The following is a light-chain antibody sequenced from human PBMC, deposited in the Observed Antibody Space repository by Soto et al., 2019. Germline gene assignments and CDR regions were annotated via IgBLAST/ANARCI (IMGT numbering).Light chain of an antibody. J-gene: IGKJ1*01. Sequence: EKLMKNSVSALSVNPGERATLYCKASQSVNNNLAWYQQKPGQARRLXIXGASTRATGTXARFSGSGSGTEFNLTISSLQSEDFAVYYCQQYKIWPRITFGQGTKVDIK. CDR2: GAS. CDR1: QSVNNN. CDR3: QQYKIWPRIT. V-gene: IGKV3-15*01.